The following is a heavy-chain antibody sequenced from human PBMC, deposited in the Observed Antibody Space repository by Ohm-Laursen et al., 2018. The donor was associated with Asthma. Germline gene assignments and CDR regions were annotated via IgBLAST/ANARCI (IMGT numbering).Heavy chain of an antibody. CDR1: GFTFSNAW. J-gene: IGHJ4*02. Sequence: SLRLSCAASGFTFSNAWMSWVRQAPGKGLEWVGRIKSKTDGGTTDYAAPMKGRFTISRDDSKNTLYLQINSLKMEDTAVYYCTASAYDSSGYADYWGQGTLVTVSS. V-gene: IGHV3-15*01. CDR3: TASAYDSSGYADY. D-gene: IGHD3-22*01. CDR2: IKSKTDGGTT.